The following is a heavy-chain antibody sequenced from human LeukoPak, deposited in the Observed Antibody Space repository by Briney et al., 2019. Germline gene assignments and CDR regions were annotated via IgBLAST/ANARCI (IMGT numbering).Heavy chain of an antibody. CDR3: ARSFWSGPRWFDP. V-gene: IGHV4-4*09. CDR1: GGSISSSY. D-gene: IGHD3-3*01. CDR2: IYTSGST. Sequence: SETLSLTCTVSGGSISSSYWSWIRQPPGKGLEWIGYIYTSGSTNYNPSLKSRVTISVDTSKNQFSLKLSSVTAADTAVYYCARSFWSGPRWFDPWGQGTLVTVSS. J-gene: IGHJ5*02.